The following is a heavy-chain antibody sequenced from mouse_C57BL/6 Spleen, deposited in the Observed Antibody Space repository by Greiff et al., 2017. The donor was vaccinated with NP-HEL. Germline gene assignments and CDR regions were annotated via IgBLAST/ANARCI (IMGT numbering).Heavy chain of an antibody. CDR1: GYTFTDYY. V-gene: IGHV1-26*01. D-gene: IGHD6-1*01. CDR2: INPNNGGT. CDR3: ARGSSSMDG. Sequence: EVQLQQSGPELVKPGASVKISCKASGYTFTDYYMNWVKQSHGKSLEWIGDINPNNGGTSYNQKFKGKATLTVDKSSSTAYMEVRSLTSEDSAVYYCARGSSSMDGGGQGASVTVAS. J-gene: IGHJ4*01.